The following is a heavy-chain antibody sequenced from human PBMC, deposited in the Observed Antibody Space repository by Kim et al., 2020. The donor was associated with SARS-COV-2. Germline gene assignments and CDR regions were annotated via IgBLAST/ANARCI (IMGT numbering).Heavy chain of an antibody. J-gene: IGHJ3*02. Sequence: AQQFQGRVTMTRNTSISTAYMELSSLRSEDTAVYYCARGLDYGDPAAFDIWGQGTMVTVSS. V-gene: IGHV1-8*01. D-gene: IGHD4-17*01. CDR3: ARGLDYGDPAAFDI.